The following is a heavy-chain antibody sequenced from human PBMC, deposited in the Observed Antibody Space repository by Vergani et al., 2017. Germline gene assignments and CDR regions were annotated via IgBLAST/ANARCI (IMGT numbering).Heavy chain of an antibody. Sequence: QVQLVQSGAEVKKPGSSVTVSCKASGGTFSSYTISWVRQAPGQGLEWMGRIIPILGIANYAQKFQGRVTITADKSTSTAYMELSSLRSEDTAVYYCASSGEELPQTGYYYYYMDVWGKGTTVTVSS. J-gene: IGHJ6*03. CDR2: IIPILGIA. CDR3: ASSGEELPQTGYYYYYMDV. V-gene: IGHV1-69*02. D-gene: IGHD1-26*01. CDR1: GGTFSSYT.